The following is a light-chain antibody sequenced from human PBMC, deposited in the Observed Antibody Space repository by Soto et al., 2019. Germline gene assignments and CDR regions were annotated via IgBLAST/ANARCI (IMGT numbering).Light chain of an antibody. J-gene: IGKJ5*01. CDR1: ESVNNN. CDR3: QQYNNWPAIT. V-gene: IGKV3D-15*01. Sequence: EIVLTQSPGTLSLSPGERATLACRSSESVNNNYLAWYQQKPGQAPRLLIYGASNRAPGIPARFSGFGSGTDFTLTISSLQSEDFAIYYCQQYNNWPAITFGQGTRLEIK. CDR2: GAS.